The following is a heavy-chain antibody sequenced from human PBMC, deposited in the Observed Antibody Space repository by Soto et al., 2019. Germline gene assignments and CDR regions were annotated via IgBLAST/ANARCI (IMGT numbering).Heavy chain of an antibody. D-gene: IGHD2-21*02. Sequence: EVQLVESGGGLVKPGGSLRLSCAASGFTFSNAWMSWVRRAPGKWLEWVGRIKTTTDGGTTDYAAPVKGSFTISRDDSKHTLYLQMNSLQTEDSAVYYCTTGVTSRGMDVWGQGTTFTVSS. J-gene: IGHJ6*02. CDR1: GFTFSNAW. CDR3: TTGVTSRGMDV. CDR2: IKTTTDGGTT. V-gene: IGHV3-15*01.